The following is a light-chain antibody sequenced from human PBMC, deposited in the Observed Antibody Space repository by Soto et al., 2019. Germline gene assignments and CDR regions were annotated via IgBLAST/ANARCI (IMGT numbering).Light chain of an antibody. J-gene: IGKJ1*01. Sequence: EIVMTQSPATLSVSPGERATLSCRASQSVSSNLAWYQQKPGQAPRLLIYGASTRATGIPARFSGSGSGTEFTLTISSLQSEDFAVYYCQQYNNWPRPFGQGPSVDIK. CDR2: GAS. CDR1: QSVSSN. V-gene: IGKV3-15*01. CDR3: QQYNNWPRP.